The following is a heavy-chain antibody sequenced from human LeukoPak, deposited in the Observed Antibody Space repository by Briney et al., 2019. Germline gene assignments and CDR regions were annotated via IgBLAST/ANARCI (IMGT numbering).Heavy chain of an antibody. Sequence: GGSLRLSCAASGFTFSSYSMNWVRQAPGKGLEWVSSISSSSSYIYYADSVKGRFTISRDNAKNSLYLQMNSLRAEDTAVYYCAKDRGGSYSQGLDYWGQGTLVTVSS. V-gene: IGHV3-21*01. J-gene: IGHJ4*02. D-gene: IGHD1-26*01. CDR1: GFTFSSYS. CDR3: AKDRGGSYSQGLDY. CDR2: ISSSSSYI.